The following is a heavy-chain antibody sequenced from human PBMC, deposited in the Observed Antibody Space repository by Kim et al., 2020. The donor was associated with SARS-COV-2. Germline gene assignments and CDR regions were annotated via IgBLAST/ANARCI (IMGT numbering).Heavy chain of an antibody. J-gene: IGHJ4*02. CDR3: ARGGRERRIGLFDY. V-gene: IGHV3-53*01. Sequence: GGSLRLSCAASGFTVSSNYMSWVRQAPGKGLEWVSVIYSGGSTYYADSVKGRFTISRDNSKNTLYLQMNSLRAEDTAVYYCARGGRERRIGLFDYWAQGTLVTVSS. D-gene: IGHD1-1*01. CDR1: GFTVSSNY. CDR2: IYSGGST.